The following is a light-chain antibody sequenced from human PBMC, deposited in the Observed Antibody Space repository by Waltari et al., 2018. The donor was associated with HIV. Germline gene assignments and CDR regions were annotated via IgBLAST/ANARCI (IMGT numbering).Light chain of an antibody. CDR2: DDS. V-gene: IGKV3-20*01. Sequence: IVLAQSPVTLPLSPGDRATLSCRASQSIGNNFLAWYQQRPGQAPRLLIYDDSKRATGIPDRFTGSGSGTDFTLSISRLEPEDFAMYYCQQYRSSPGTFGQGTNLEI. CDR3: QQYRSSPGT. J-gene: IGKJ2*01. CDR1: QSIGNNF.